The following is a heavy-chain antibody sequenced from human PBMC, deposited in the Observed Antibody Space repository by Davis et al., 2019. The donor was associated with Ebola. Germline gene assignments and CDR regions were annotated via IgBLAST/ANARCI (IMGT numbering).Heavy chain of an antibody. CDR2: INPNSGGT. D-gene: IGHD6-6*01. Sequence: ASVKVSCKASGYTFTSYGISWVRQAPGQGLEWMGWINPNSGGTNYAQKFQGRVTMTRDTSISTAYMELSRLRSDDTAVYYCARGQLTYAFDIWGQGTMVTVSS. CDR3: ARGQLTYAFDI. CDR1: GYTFTSYG. V-gene: IGHV1-2*02. J-gene: IGHJ3*02.